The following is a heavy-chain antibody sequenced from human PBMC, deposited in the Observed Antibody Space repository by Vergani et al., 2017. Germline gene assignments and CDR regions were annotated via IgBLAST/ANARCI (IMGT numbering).Heavy chain of an antibody. V-gene: IGHV1-69*08. CDR2: IIPILGIA. Sequence: QVQLVQSGAEVKKPGSSVKVSCKASGGTFSSYTISWVRQAPGQGLEWMGSIIPILGIANYAQTFQGRVTITADKSTSTAYMELSSLRSEDTAVYYCERDRKVVTMVRGVIPFDYWSQGTLLTVSS. CDR1: GGTFSSYT. J-gene: IGHJ4*02. CDR3: ERDRKVVTMVRGVIPFDY. D-gene: IGHD3-10*01.